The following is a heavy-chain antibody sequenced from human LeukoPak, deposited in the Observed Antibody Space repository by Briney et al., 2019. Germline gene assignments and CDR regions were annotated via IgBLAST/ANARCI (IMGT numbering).Heavy chain of an antibody. D-gene: IGHD7-27*01. CDR2: MTPNSGFS. CDR3: VTNWGSRYYSDMDV. CDR1: GYTFTSYD. J-gene: IGHJ6*02. V-gene: IGHV1-8*01. Sequence: ASVNVSCKASGYTFTSYDINWVRQAAGQGLERMGWMTPNSGFSGYAHKFRGRVTMTGNTSISTAYMELSSLRSEDTAIYYCVTNWGSRYYSDMDVWGQGTTVTVSS.